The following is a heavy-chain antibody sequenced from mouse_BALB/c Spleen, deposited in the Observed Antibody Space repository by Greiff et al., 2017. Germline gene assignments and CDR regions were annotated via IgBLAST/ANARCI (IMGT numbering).Heavy chain of an antibody. CDR2: ISDGGSYT. CDR1: GFTFSDYY. J-gene: IGHJ4*01. CDR3: ARGAYDAGYYYAMDY. Sequence: EVKLMESGGGLVKPGGSLKLSCAASGFTFSDYYMYWVRQTPEKRLEWVATISDGGSYTYYPDSVKGRFTISRDNAKNNLYLQMSSLKSEDTAMYYCARGAYDAGYYYAMDYWGQGTSVTVSS. D-gene: IGHD2-12*01. V-gene: IGHV5-4*02.